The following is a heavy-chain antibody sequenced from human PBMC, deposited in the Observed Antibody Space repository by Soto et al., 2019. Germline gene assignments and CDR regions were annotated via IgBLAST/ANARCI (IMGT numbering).Heavy chain of an antibody. V-gene: IGHV1-8*01. D-gene: IGHD4-17*01. CDR3: ARGRWSNGDSPFDY. Sequence: QVQLVQAGAEVKKPGASVKVSCKASGYTFTSYDINWVRQATGQGLEWMGWMNPNSGNTGYAQKFQGRVTMTRNTSISTAYMELSSLRSEDTAVYYCARGRWSNGDSPFDYWGQGTLVTVSS. CDR2: MNPNSGNT. J-gene: IGHJ4*02. CDR1: GYTFTSYD.